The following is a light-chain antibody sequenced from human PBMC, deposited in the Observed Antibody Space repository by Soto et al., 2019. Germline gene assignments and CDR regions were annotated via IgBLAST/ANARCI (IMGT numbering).Light chain of an antibody. CDR3: SSYSSSSTLPYV. J-gene: IGLJ1*01. Sequence: QSALTQPASVSGSPGQSITISCTGTSSDIGDYDYVSWYQQHPGKAPKLIIYEVTNRPSGGSHRFSGSKSGDTASLTISGLQAEDEADYYCSSYSSSSTLPYVFGTGTKVTV. V-gene: IGLV2-14*01. CDR1: SSDIGDYDY. CDR2: EVT.